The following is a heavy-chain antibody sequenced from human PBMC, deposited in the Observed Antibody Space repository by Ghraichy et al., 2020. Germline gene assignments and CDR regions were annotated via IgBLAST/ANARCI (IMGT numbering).Heavy chain of an antibody. Sequence: LSLTCTVSGASMRSSSYYWGWIRQPPGKGLEWIGNIYYSGNTYYTPSLKSRVIISLDASKNQFSLKLNSLTAADTALYYCARGIYYYDTSGSAPAFDIWGQGTLVTVS. CDR1: GASMRSSSYY. D-gene: IGHD3-22*01. CDR3: ARGIYYYDTSGSAPAFDI. CDR2: IYYSGNT. J-gene: IGHJ3*02. V-gene: IGHV4-39*07.